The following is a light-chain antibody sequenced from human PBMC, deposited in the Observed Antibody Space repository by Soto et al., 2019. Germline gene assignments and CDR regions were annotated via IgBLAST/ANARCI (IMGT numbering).Light chain of an antibody. CDR1: QSISGW. Sequence: IQLTQSPSSMSASVGDRVTISCRASQSISGWLAWYQQKAGKAPKLLIYKASTLESAVPSRFSGSGSGTEFTLTISSLQPDDSATYYCQQYNSYPYTFGQGTK. CDR3: QQYNSYPYT. V-gene: IGKV1-5*03. J-gene: IGKJ2*01. CDR2: KAS.